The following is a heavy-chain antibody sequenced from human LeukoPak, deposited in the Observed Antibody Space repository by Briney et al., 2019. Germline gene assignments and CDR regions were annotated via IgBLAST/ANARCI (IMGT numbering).Heavy chain of an antibody. Sequence: QPGRSLRLSCAASGFTSSSYGMHWVRQAPGKGLEWVAVIWYDGSNKYYADSVKGRFTISRDNSENTLYLQMNSLRAEDTAVYYCARDQSGYDFGFDYWGQGTLVTVSS. CDR3: ARDQSGYDFGFDY. J-gene: IGHJ4*02. D-gene: IGHD5-12*01. V-gene: IGHV3-33*01. CDR2: IWYDGSNK. CDR1: GFTSSSYG.